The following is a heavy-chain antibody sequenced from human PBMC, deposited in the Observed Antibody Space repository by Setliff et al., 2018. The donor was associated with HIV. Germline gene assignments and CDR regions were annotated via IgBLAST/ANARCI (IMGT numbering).Heavy chain of an antibody. CDR3: AKPTSGLYPRAFDL. Sequence: AGGSLRLSCAASGFTVSTYYMSWVRQAPGKGLEWVSAVSPSSIVTYYADSVKGRFTVSRDDSNNMLFLQMSSLGPEDTALYYCAKPTSGLYPRAFDLWGQGTLVTVSS. V-gene: IGHV3-23*01. CDR2: VSPSSIVT. CDR1: GFTVSTYY. D-gene: IGHD1-26*01. J-gene: IGHJ3*01.